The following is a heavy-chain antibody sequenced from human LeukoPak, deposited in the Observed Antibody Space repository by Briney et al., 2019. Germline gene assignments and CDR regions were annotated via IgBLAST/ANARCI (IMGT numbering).Heavy chain of an antibody. CDR3: ARQGKLTYYDILTGYYKGYYFDY. Sequence: SETLSLTCTVSGYSISTGYYWDWIRQPPGKGLERIGEINHSGSTNYNPSLKSRVTISVDTSKNQFSLKLSSVTAADTAVYYCARQGKLTYYDILTGYYKGYYFDYWGQGTLVTVSS. V-gene: IGHV4-38-2*02. J-gene: IGHJ4*02. CDR1: GYSISTGYY. D-gene: IGHD3-9*01. CDR2: INHSGST.